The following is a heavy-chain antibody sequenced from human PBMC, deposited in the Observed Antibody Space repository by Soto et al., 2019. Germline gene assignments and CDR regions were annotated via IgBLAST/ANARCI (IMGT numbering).Heavy chain of an antibody. D-gene: IGHD6-13*01. CDR2: IKQDGSEK. Sequence: GGSLRLSCAASGFTFSSYWMSWVRQAPGKGLEWVANIKQDGSEKYYVDSVKGRFTISRDNAKNSPYLQMNSLRAEDTAVYYCARVGGFDSSSWYSAYWGLGTLVTVSS. CDR1: GFTFSSYW. V-gene: IGHV3-7*01. CDR3: ARVGGFDSSSWYSAY. J-gene: IGHJ4*02.